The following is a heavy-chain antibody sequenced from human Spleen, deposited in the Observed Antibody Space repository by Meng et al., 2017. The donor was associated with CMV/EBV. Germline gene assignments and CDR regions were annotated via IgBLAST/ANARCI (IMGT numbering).Heavy chain of an antibody. CDR3: ARGDGAAPWY. J-gene: IGHJ4*02. CDR2: VSAYNGNT. V-gene: IGHV1-18*01. CDR1: GGTFRRYD. D-gene: IGHD6-6*01. Sequence: ASVKVSCKASGGTFRRYDISWVRQAPGQGLEWMGWVSAYNGNTNYAQKFQDRVAMTTDTSTSTAYLELRSLRSDDTAVYYCARGDGAAPWYWGQGTLVTVSS.